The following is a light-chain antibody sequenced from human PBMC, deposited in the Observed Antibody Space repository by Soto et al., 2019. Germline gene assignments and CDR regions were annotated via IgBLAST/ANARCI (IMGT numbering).Light chain of an antibody. CDR3: SSYTSSSAPLYV. CDR2: DVN. J-gene: IGLJ1*01. CDR1: SSDVGGYNY. V-gene: IGLV2-14*03. Sequence: QSALTQSASVSGSPGQSITISCTGTSSDVGGYNYVSWYQHHPGKAPKLMIYDVNNRPSGVSNRFSGSKSGNTASLTISGLQAEDEADYYGSSYTSSSAPLYVFGTGTKLTVL.